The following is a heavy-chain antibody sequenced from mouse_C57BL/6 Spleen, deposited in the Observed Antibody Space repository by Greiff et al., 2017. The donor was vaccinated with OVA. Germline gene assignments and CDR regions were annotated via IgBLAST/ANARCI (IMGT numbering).Heavy chain of an antibody. CDR3: TRVQAALTGGYYFDY. CDR1: GFTFSSYA. Sequence: DVQLVESGEGLVKPGGSLKLSCAASGFTFSSYAMSWVRQTPEKRLEWVAYISSGGDYIYYADTVKGRFTISRDNARNTLYLQMSSLKSEDTAMYYCTRVQAALTGGYYFDYWGQGTTLTVSS. CDR2: ISSGGDYI. J-gene: IGHJ2*01. V-gene: IGHV5-9-1*02. D-gene: IGHD6-1*01.